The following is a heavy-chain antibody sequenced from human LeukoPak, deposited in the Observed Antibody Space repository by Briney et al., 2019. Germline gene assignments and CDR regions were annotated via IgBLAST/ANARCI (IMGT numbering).Heavy chain of an antibody. CDR1: GYTFTSYG. CDR3: ARDYCSSTSCPAAEAFDI. CDR2: ISAYNGNT. D-gene: IGHD2-2*01. J-gene: IGHJ3*02. V-gene: IGHV1-18*01. Sequence: WASVKVSCKASGYTFTSYGISWVRQAPGQGLEWMGWISAYNGNTNYAQKLQGRVTMTTDTSTSTAYMELRSLRSDDTAVYYCARDYCSSTSCPAAEAFDIWGQGTMVTVSS.